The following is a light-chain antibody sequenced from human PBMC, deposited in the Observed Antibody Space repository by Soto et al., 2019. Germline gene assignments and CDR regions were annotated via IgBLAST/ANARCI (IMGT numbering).Light chain of an antibody. Sequence: QSALTQPASVSGSPGQSITISCTGTSSDVGGYNYVSWYQQHPGKAPKLMIYEVSNRPSGVSNRFSGSKSGSTASLTISGLRDEDDADYYCSSYSTSFFYVFGTGTKLTVL. V-gene: IGLV2-14*01. CDR1: SSDVGGYNY. CDR2: EVS. CDR3: SSYSTSFFYV. J-gene: IGLJ1*01.